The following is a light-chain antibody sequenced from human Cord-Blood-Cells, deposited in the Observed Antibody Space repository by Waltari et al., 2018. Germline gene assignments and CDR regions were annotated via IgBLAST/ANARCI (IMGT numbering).Light chain of an antibody. CDR1: QSLLHRNGYNY. CDR2: LGS. CDR3: MQALQTPLT. Sequence: DLVMTQSPLSLPVTTGEPASISCRSSQSLLHRNGYNYVDWYLQTPGQSPQLLSYLGSNRASGVPDRFSGSGSGTDFTLKIIRVEAEDVGVYYCMQALQTPLTFGGGTKVEIK. J-gene: IGKJ4*01. V-gene: IGKV2-28*01.